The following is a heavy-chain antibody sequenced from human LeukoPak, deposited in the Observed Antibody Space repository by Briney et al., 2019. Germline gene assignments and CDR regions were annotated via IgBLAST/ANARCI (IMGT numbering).Heavy chain of an antibody. CDR3: TREDSGSTRVAFDT. Sequence: GGSLKLSCAASGFTFSGSAMHWVRQASGKGLEGVGRIRSKANSYATAYAASVKGRFTISRHASKNTAYLQMNSRKTADTAVYYCTREDSGSTRVAFDTWGQGTMVTVSS. J-gene: IGHJ3*02. D-gene: IGHD1-26*01. CDR1: GFTFSGSA. CDR2: IRSKANSYAT. V-gene: IGHV3-73*01.